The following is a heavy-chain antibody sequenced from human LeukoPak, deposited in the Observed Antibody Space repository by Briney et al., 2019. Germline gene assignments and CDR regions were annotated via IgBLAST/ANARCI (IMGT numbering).Heavy chain of an antibody. Sequence: GGSLRLSCAASGFTVSSNYMSWVRQAPGKGLEWVSVIFSGGTTYYADSVKGRFTISRDSSKNTLYLQMNSLRAEDTAVYYCAREGNYYDTDVWGQGTTVTVSS. V-gene: IGHV3-53*01. CDR2: IFSGGTT. CDR1: GFTVSSNY. J-gene: IGHJ6*02. CDR3: AREGNYYDTDV.